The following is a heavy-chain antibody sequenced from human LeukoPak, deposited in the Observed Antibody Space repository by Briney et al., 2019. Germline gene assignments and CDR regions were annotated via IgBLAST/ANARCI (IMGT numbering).Heavy chain of an antibody. CDR1: GFTFTTYW. V-gene: IGHV3-7*01. CDR3: ASRAHFWSGPGG. J-gene: IGHJ4*02. CDR2: IKQDGSEK. Sequence: PGGSLRLSCAASGFTFTTYWMSWVRQAPGKGLEWVANIKQDGSEKYYMDSVKGRFTISRDNAKNSLYLRMNGLRAEDTAVYYCASRAHFWSGPGGWGQGTLVTVSS. D-gene: IGHD3-3*02.